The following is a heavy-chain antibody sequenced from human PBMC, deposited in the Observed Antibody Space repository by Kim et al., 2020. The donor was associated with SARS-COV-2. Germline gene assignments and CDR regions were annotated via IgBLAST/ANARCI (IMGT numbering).Heavy chain of an antibody. CDR3: ARDGLWGDFYGMEV. CDR2: ISNDGSNK. J-gene: IGHJ6*02. CDR1: GFTFSSFG. D-gene: IGHD3-16*01. Sequence: GGSLRLSCEASGFTFSSFGMHWVRQAPGKGLEWVAIISNDGSNKKYGDSVKGRFTISRDNSKNTLYLQMNSLRTEDTAVFYCARDGLWGDFYGMEVWGQGTTVTVSS. V-gene: IGHV3-30*03.